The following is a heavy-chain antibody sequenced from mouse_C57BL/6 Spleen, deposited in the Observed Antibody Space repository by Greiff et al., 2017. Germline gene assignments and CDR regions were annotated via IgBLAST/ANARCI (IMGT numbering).Heavy chain of an antibody. Sequence: QVQLQQSGPELVKPGASVKLSCKASGYTFTSYDINWVKQRPGQGLEWIGWLYPRDGSTKSNEKFKGKATLTVDTSSSTAYMELHSLTSDDSAVCFCSRGYYYGSSLFAYWGQGTLVTVSA. CDR1: GYTFTSYD. J-gene: IGHJ3*01. V-gene: IGHV1-85*01. CDR2: LYPRDGST. D-gene: IGHD1-1*01. CDR3: SRGYYYGSSLFAY.